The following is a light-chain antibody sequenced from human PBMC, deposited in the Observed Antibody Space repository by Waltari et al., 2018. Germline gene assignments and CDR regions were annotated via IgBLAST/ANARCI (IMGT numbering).Light chain of an antibody. V-gene: IGLV2-11*01. J-gene: IGLJ2*01. CDR3: CSYAGSYTFGV. CDR2: DVS. CDR1: SSDVGGYNY. Sequence: QSALTQPRSVSGSPGQSVTISCTGTSSDVGGYNYVSWYQQHPGKAPKLMIYDVSNRPSGVPDRFSCSKSGNTASLTISGLQAEDEADYYCCSYAGSYTFGVFGGGTKLTVL.